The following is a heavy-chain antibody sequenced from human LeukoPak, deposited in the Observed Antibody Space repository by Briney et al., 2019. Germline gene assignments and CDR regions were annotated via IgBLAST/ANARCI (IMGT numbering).Heavy chain of an antibody. Sequence: ASETLSLTCTVSGGSISSYYWRWLRQPPGKGLEWIGYIYYSGSTNYNPSLKSRVTISVDTSKNQFSLKLSSVTAADTAVYYCARSITMVRGVMYYYYYMDVWGKGTTVTVSS. CDR3: ARSITMVRGVMYYYYYMDV. CDR1: GGSISSYY. V-gene: IGHV4-59*01. J-gene: IGHJ6*03. D-gene: IGHD3-10*01. CDR2: IYYSGST.